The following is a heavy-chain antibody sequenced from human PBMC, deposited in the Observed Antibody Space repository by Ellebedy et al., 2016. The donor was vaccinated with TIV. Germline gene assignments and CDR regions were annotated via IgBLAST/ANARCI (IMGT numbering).Heavy chain of an antibody. Sequence: AASVKVSCKATGYSFSNYAITWVRPAPGQGLEWMGLISTYTGNTASAHNLRGRVTLTTATSTGTAYMELRSLISDDTAVYYCTRDSGRASDFRTCANYWGQGTLVTVSS. D-gene: IGHD2-21*02. J-gene: IGHJ4*02. CDR1: GYSFSNYA. CDR2: ISTYTGNT. V-gene: IGHV1-18*01. CDR3: TRDSGRASDFRTCANY.